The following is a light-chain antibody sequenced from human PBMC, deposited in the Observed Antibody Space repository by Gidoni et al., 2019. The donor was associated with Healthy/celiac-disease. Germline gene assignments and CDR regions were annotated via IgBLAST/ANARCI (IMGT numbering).Light chain of an antibody. CDR2: LGS. Sequence: IVMTQSPLSLPVTPGEPASISCRSSQSLLHSNGYNYLDWYLQKPGQSPQLLINLGSNRASGVPDRFSGSGSGTDFTLKISRVEAEDVGVYYCMQALQTPSTFGQGTKVEIK. CDR3: MQALQTPST. CDR1: QSLLHSNGYNY. V-gene: IGKV2-28*01. J-gene: IGKJ1*01.